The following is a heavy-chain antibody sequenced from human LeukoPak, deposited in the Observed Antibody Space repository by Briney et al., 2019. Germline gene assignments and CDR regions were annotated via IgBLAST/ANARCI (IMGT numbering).Heavy chain of an antibody. V-gene: IGHV3-11*05. J-gene: IGHJ4*02. D-gene: IGHD5/OR15-5a*01. Sequence: TGGSLRLSCAGSGFVFSDFYINWIRHSPGKGLEWLAYISPDGSYTTYGDSVKGRFVISRDNAKNSVSLQMNSLRVEDTAVYFCASDRVSGVFDYWGQGARVTVS. CDR2: ISPDGSYT. CDR3: ASDRVSGVFDY. CDR1: GFVFSDFY.